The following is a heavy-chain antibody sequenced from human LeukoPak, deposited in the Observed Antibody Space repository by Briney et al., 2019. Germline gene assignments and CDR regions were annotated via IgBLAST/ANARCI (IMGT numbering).Heavy chain of an antibody. V-gene: IGHV4-4*07. Sequence: SETLSLTCTVSGGSISSYYWSWIRQPAGKGLEWIGRIYTSGSTNYNPSLKTRVTMSVDTSKNQFSLKLSSVTAADTAAYYCANTAYYDFWSGRPGYFDYWGQGALVTVSS. D-gene: IGHD3-3*01. CDR1: GGSISSYY. CDR2: IYTSGST. J-gene: IGHJ4*02. CDR3: ANTAYYDFWSGRPGYFDY.